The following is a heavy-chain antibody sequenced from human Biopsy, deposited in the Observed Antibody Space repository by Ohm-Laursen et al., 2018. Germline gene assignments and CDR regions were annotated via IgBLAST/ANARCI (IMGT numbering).Heavy chain of an antibody. CDR3: AADADGYYTEFDY. CDR2: IVPILGHL. V-gene: IGHV1-69*04. D-gene: IGHD3-3*01. J-gene: IGHJ4*02. CDR1: GGPSSNYA. Sequence: RISCNASGGPSSNYAFSWVRQAPGQGLEWVGRIVPILGHLNYAQRFQGRVSITADKSTTYVYMELSRLTSGDTAVYYCAADADGYYTEFDYWGPGTLVTVSS.